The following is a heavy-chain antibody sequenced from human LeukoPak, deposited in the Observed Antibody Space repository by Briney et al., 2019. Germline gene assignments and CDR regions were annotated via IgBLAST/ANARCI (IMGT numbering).Heavy chain of an antibody. D-gene: IGHD3-3*01. CDR1: GGSISSYY. Sequence: PSETLSLTCTVSGGSISSYYWSWLRQPPGKGLEWIGYIYYSGSTNYNPSLKSRVTISVDTSKNQFSLKLSSVTAADTAVYYCARDRTIFGVAGYAFDIWGQGTMVTVSS. J-gene: IGHJ3*02. CDR2: IYYSGST. CDR3: ARDRTIFGVAGYAFDI. V-gene: IGHV4-59*01.